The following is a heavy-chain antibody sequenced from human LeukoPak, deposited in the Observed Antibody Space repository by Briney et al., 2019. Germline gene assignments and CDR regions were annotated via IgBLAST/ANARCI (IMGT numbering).Heavy chain of an antibody. CDR1: GYTFTGYY. Sequence: ASVKVSCKASGYTFTGYYMHWVRQAPGQGLEWMGWINPNSGGTNYAQKFQGWVTMTRDTSISTAYMELSRLRSDDTAVYYCARDNYSPLWFGEYILDGMDVWGQGTTVTVSS. V-gene: IGHV1-2*04. CDR3: ARDNYSPLWFGEYILDGMDV. D-gene: IGHD3-10*01. J-gene: IGHJ6*02. CDR2: INPNSGGT.